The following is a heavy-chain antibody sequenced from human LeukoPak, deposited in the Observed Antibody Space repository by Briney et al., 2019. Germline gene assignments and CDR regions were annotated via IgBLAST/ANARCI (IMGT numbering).Heavy chain of an antibody. Sequence: RAGGSLRLSCAASGFTFDDYAMPWVRQAPGKGLEWVSGISWNGGNIHYADSVEGRFTISRDNAKNSLYLQMNSLRAEDTAFYYCAKAAYSSSLFYFDYWGQGTLVTVSS. D-gene: IGHD6-6*01. CDR1: GFTFDDYA. J-gene: IGHJ4*02. CDR3: AKAAYSSSLFYFDY. V-gene: IGHV3-9*01. CDR2: ISWNGGNI.